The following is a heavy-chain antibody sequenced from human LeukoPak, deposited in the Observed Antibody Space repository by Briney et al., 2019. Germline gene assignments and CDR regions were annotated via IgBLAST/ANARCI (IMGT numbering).Heavy chain of an antibody. J-gene: IGHJ5*02. V-gene: IGHV4-34*01. D-gene: IGHD3-3*01. CDR2: INHSGST. CDR1: GGSFSGYY. Sequence: PSETLSLTCAVYGGSFSGYYWSWIRQPPGKGLEWIGEINHSGSTNYNPSLKSRVTISVDTSKNQFSLKLSSVTAADTAVYYCARGRGITIFGVFIADWFDPGGQEPLVTVSS. CDR3: ARGRGITIFGVFIADWFDP.